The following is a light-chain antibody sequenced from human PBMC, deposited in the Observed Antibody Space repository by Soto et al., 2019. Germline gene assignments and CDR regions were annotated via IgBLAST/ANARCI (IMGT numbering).Light chain of an antibody. V-gene: IGKV1-5*03. Sequence: DIPMTQSPSTLSASVGDRVTITCRTSQTISTWLAWYQQKAGKAPRLLIYKASRLESGVPSRFSGSGSGTEFTLTISSLQPDDFATYFCQHPIALGQGTKVEFK. J-gene: IGKJ1*01. CDR2: KAS. CDR1: QTISTW. CDR3: QHPIA.